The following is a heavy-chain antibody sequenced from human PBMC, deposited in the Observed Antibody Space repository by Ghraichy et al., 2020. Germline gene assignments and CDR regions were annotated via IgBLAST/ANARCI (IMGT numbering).Heavy chain of an antibody. D-gene: IGHD3-3*01. Sequence: SETLSLTCTVSGGSVSSGSYYWSWIRQPPGKGLEWIGYIYYSGRTNYNPSLKSRVTISVDTSKNQFSLKLSSVTAADTAVYYCARYIRESTYYDFCSGYRNWFDPGGQGTLVTVSS. CDR1: GGSVSSGSYY. V-gene: IGHV4-61*01. CDR3: ARYIRESTYYDFCSGYRNWFDP. J-gene: IGHJ5*02. CDR2: IYYSGRT.